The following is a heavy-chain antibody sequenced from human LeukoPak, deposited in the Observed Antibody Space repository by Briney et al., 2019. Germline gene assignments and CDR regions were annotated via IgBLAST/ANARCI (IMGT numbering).Heavy chain of an antibody. D-gene: IGHD2-8*01. CDR1: GGASSNTNW. V-gene: IGHV4-4*02. J-gene: IGHJ4*02. CDR2: ISLSGLT. CDR3: SRENGAFSPFGY. Sequence: PSGTLSRTCGVSGGASSNTNWCSWVRQPPGQGLEWIGEISLSGLTNYNPSLKSRVTVSLDKSKNHLSLNLTSVTAADTAVYYCSRENGAFSPFGYWGQGTLVTVPS.